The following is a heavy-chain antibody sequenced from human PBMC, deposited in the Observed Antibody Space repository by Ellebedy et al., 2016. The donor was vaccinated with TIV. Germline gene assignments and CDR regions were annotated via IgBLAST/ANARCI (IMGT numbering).Heavy chain of an antibody. CDR2: ISAYNGNT. CDR1: GYTFTSYG. V-gene: IGHV1-18*01. J-gene: IGHJ4*02. Sequence: AASVKVSCKASGYTFTSYGISWVRQAPGQGLEWMGWISAYNGNTNYAQKLQGRVTMTTDTSTSTAYMELRSLRSDDTAVYYCARAGDGYNFAPFDYWGQGTLVTVSS. D-gene: IGHD5-24*01. CDR3: ARAGDGYNFAPFDY.